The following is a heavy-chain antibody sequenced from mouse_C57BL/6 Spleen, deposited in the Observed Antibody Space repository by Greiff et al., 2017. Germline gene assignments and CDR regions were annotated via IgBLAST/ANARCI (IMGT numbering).Heavy chain of an antibody. V-gene: IGHV14-1*01. CDR1: GFNIKDYY. CDR3: TRGNDYDGLYYYAMDY. D-gene: IGHD2-4*01. J-gene: IGHJ4*01. Sequence: VQLQQSGAELVRPGASVKLSCTASGFNIKDYYMHWVKQRPEQGLAWIGRIDPEDGDTEYAPKFQGKATMTADTSTNTAYLQLSSLTSEDTAVYYCTRGNDYDGLYYYAMDYWGQGTSVTVSS. CDR2: IDPEDGDT.